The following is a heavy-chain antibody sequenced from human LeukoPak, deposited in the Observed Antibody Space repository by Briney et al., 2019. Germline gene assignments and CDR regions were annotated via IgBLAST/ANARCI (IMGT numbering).Heavy chain of an antibody. CDR1: GFTFSSYG. Sequence: GGSLRLSCAGSGFTFSSYGMHWVRQAPGKGLEWVAFIRYDGTNKFYADSVKGRFTISRDISKNTLYLQVNSLRAEDTAMYYCAKDHIVVVPAAMESIWGQGTMVTVSS. V-gene: IGHV3-30*02. D-gene: IGHD2-2*01. CDR2: IRYDGTNK. CDR3: AKDHIVVVPAAMESI. J-gene: IGHJ3*02.